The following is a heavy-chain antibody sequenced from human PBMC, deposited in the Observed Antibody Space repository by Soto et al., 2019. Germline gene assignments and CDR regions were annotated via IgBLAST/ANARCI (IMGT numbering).Heavy chain of an antibody. CDR1: GVSMNNTSYY. V-gene: IGHV4-39*01. Sequence: SETLSLTCTVSGVSMNNTSYYWGWIRQSPGKGLEWIGTIYFSGSTFYNPSLKSRLTISIDRSKNQFSLRLTSVTAADTAVYYCARHGSYWGQGTLVTVSS. CDR2: IYFSGST. J-gene: IGHJ4*02. CDR3: ARHGSY.